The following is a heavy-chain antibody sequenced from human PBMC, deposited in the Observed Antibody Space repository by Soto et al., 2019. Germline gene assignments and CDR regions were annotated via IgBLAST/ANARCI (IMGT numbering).Heavy chain of an antibody. CDR3: ARERYSYGPYYFDY. Sequence: PGGSLRLSCAASGFTFGDYYMSWIRQAPGKGLEWVSSITSSGSTTYYTDSVKGRFTISRDNAKNSLYLQMNSLRAEDTAVYYCARERYSYGPYYFDYWGQGTLVTVSS. D-gene: IGHD5-18*01. V-gene: IGHV3-11*01. CDR1: GFTFGDYY. CDR2: ITSSGSTT. J-gene: IGHJ4*02.